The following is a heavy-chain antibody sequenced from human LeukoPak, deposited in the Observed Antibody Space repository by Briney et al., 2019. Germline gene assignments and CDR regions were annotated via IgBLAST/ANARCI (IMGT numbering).Heavy chain of an antibody. CDR3: ARETGSAVGSTDFDY. J-gene: IGHJ4*02. D-gene: IGHD4-17*01. CDR2: ISYDGSNK. Sequence: GGSLRLSCAASGFTFSNYAMHWVRQAPGKGLEWVAFISYDGSNKYYADSVKGRFTISRDSSKNTLNLQMNSLRAEDTAVYYCARETGSAVGSTDFDYWGQGTLVTVSS. V-gene: IGHV3-30*04. CDR1: GFTFSNYA.